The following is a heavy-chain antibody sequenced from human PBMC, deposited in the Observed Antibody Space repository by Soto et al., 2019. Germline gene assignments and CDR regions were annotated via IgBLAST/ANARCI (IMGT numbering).Heavy chain of an antibody. Sequence: GGSLRLSCAASGFTFSSYSMNWVRQAPGKGLEWVSSISSSSSYIYYADSVKGRFTISRDNAKNSLYLQMNSLRAEDTAVYYCARGPLYSGYDYNWFDPWGQGTLVTVSS. CDR1: GFTFSSYS. V-gene: IGHV3-21*01. D-gene: IGHD5-12*01. J-gene: IGHJ5*02. CDR2: ISSSSSYI. CDR3: ARGPLYSGYDYNWFDP.